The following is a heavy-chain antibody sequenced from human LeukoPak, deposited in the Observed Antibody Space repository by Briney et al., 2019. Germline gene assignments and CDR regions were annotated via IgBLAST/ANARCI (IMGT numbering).Heavy chain of an antibody. D-gene: IGHD3-16*02. Sequence: PGRSLRLSCAASGFTFSAYAMHWVRQAPGKGLEWVAVISYDESNKYYADSVKGRFTISRDNSKNTLYLQMNSQRPDDTAVYYCARDLSGSYRYPFDYWGQGTLVTVSS. CDR3: ARDLSGSYRYPFDY. CDR2: ISYDESNK. V-gene: IGHV3-30*04. J-gene: IGHJ4*02. CDR1: GFTFSAYA.